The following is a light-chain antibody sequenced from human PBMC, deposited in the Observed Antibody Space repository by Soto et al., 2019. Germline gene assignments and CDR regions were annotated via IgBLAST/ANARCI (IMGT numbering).Light chain of an antibody. J-gene: IGLJ3*02. CDR2: LEGSGTY. Sequence: QSVLTQSSSASASLGSSVKLTCTLSSGHSGYIIAWHQQQPGKAPRYLMKLEGSGTYNKGSGVPDRFSGSSSGADRYLTISNLQFEDEADYYCDTWDSYTNWVFCGGTKVTVL. V-gene: IGLV4-60*02. CDR3: DTWDSYTNWV. CDR1: SGHSGYI.